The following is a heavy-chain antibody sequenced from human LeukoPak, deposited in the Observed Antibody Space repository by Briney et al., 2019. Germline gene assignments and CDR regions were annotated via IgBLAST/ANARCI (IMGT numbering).Heavy chain of an antibody. J-gene: IGHJ4*02. CDR1: GFTFSSCA. V-gene: IGHV3-30-3*01. Sequence: GGSLRLSCAASGFTFSSCAMHWVRQAPGKGLEWVAVISYDGSNKYYADSVKGRFTISRDNSKNTLYLQMNSLRAEDTAVYYCARILDIMVRGVMRGFDYWGQGTLVTVPS. D-gene: IGHD3-10*01. CDR3: ARILDIMVRGVMRGFDY. CDR2: ISYDGSNK.